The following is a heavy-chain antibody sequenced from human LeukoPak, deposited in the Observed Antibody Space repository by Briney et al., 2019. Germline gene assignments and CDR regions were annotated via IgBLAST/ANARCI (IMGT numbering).Heavy chain of an antibody. CDR1: GYYFTTYW. D-gene: IGHD5-12*01. CDR2: IYPADSDT. Sequence: GESLKISCKGSGYYFTTYWIGWVRQLPGKGLEWMGIIYPADSDTRYRSSFQGQVTMSADKSISTAYLQWSSLKASDTAMYYCARRYRREPDAFDIWGQGTMVTVSS. J-gene: IGHJ3*02. V-gene: IGHV5-51*01. CDR3: ARRYRREPDAFDI.